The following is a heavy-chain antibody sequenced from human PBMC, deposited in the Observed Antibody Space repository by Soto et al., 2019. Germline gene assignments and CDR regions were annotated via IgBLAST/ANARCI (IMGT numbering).Heavy chain of an antibody. CDR2: IRSKAYGGTT. CDR3: TSDPANYDYVWGSYLLYGMDV. D-gene: IGHD3-16*01. CDR1: GFTFGDYA. Sequence: GGSLRLSCTASGFTFGDYAMSWFRQAPGKGLEWVGFIRSKAYGGTTECAASVKGGFTISRDDSKSIAYLQMNSLKTEDTAVYYCTSDPANYDYVWGSYLLYGMDVWGQGTTVTVSS. V-gene: IGHV3-49*03. J-gene: IGHJ6*02.